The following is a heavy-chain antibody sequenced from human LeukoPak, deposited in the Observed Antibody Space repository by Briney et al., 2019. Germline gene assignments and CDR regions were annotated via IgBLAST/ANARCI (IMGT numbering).Heavy chain of an antibody. CDR3: AKDSSGWYNYFDY. V-gene: IGHV3-23*01. Sequence: GGSLRLSCAASRFTVSSNYMTWVRQAPGKGLEWVSAISGSGGSTYYADSVKGRFTISRDNSKNTLYLQMNSLRAEDTAVYYCAKDSSGWYNYFDYWGQGTLVTVSS. CDR1: RFTVSSNY. D-gene: IGHD6-19*01. J-gene: IGHJ4*02. CDR2: ISGSGGST.